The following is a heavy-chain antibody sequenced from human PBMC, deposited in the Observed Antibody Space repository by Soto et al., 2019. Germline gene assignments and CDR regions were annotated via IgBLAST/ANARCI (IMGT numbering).Heavy chain of an antibody. CDR2: IIPILGIA. V-gene: IGHV1-69*02. D-gene: IGHD3-22*01. CDR1: GGTFSSYT. CDR3: ARSAIVVVITTPSYYYYGMDV. Sequence: QVQLVQSGAEVKKPGSSVKVSCKASGGTFSSYTISWVRQAPGQGLEWMGRIIPILGIANYAQKFQGRVTITADKSTSTAYMELSSLRSEDTAVYYCARSAIVVVITTPSYYYYGMDVWGQGTTVTVSS. J-gene: IGHJ6*02.